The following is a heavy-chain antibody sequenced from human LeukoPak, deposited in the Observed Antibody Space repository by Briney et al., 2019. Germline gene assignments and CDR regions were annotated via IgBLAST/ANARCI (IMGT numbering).Heavy chain of an antibody. CDR2: INHSGST. J-gene: IGHJ4*02. CDR1: GGSFSGYY. CDR3: ARRKVVAEIDY. D-gene: IGHD2-15*01. V-gene: IGHV4-34*01. Sequence: SETLSLTCAVYGGSFSGYYWSWIRQPPGKGLEWIGEINHSGSTNYNPSLKSRVTISVDTSKNQFSLKLSSVTAADTAVYYCARRKVVAEIDYWGQGTLVTVSS.